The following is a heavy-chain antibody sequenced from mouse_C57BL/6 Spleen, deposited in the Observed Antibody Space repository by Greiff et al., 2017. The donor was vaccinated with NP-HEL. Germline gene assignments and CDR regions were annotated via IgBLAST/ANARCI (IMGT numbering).Heavy chain of an antibody. CDR1: GYTFTDYN. D-gene: IGHD1-1*01. CDR2: INPNNGGT. J-gene: IGHJ4*01. CDR3: ARGYGSSPYYAMDY. V-gene: IGHV1-22*01. Sequence: VQLQQSGPELVKPGASVTMSCKASGYTFTDYNMHWVKQSHGKSLEWIGYINPNNGGTSYNQKFKGKATLTVNKSSSTAYMELRSLTSEDSAVYSCARGYGSSPYYAMDYWGQGTSVTVSS.